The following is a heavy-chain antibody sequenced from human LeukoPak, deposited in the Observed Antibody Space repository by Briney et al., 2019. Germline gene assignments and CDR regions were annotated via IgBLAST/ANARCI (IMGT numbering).Heavy chain of an antibody. J-gene: IGHJ6*03. V-gene: IGHV4-4*07. CDR1: GGSISSYY. CDR3: ARGTTTVTRYYYYYYMDV. CDR2: IYTSGST. D-gene: IGHD4-17*01. Sequence: SETLSLTCTVSGGSISSYYWSWIRQPAGKGLEWIGRIYTSGSTNYNPSLKSRVTMSVDTSKNQFSLKLSSVTAADTVVYYCARGTTTVTRYYYYYYMDVWGKGTTVTVSS.